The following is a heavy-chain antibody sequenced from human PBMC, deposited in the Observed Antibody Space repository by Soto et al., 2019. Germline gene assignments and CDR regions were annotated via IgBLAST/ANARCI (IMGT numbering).Heavy chain of an antibody. V-gene: IGHV5-10-1*01. J-gene: IGHJ4*02. D-gene: IGHD2-2*01. CDR2: IDPSDSYT. CDR3: ARQYCSSTSCYPYYFDY. CDR1: GYGFTNYW. Sequence: GESLKISCKGSGYGFTNYWISWVRQMPGKGLEWMGRIDPSDSYTNYSPSFQGHVTISADKSISTAYLQWSSLKASDTAMYYCARQYCSSTSCYPYYFDYWGPGTLVTVSS.